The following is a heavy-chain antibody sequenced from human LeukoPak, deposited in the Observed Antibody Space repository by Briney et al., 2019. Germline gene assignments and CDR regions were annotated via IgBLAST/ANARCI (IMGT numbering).Heavy chain of an antibody. CDR1: GGSIRTDY. CDR2: ISSSGRT. Sequence: SETLSLTCTVSGGSIRTDYWSWIRQPAGQGLEWIGRISSSGRTNYNPSLESRISISVDTSTKQFSLKLTSVTAADTAMYYCASSTGAIPGPSWYFDYWGLGTLVTVSS. D-gene: IGHD7-27*01. CDR3: ASSTGAIPGPSWYFDY. J-gene: IGHJ4*02. V-gene: IGHV4-4*07.